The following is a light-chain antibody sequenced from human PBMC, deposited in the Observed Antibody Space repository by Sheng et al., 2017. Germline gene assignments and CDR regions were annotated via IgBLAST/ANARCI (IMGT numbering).Light chain of an antibody. CDR1: QGISNW. Sequence: DIQITQSPSSVSASVGEKVTITCRASQGISNWLAWYQQKPGKAPTLLIYVASSLQSGVPSRFSGSGYGTDFTLTISSLQPEDFATYYCQQANSFPWTFGQGTKVEIK. V-gene: IGKV1-12*01. CDR3: QQANSFPWT. CDR2: VAS. J-gene: IGKJ1*01.